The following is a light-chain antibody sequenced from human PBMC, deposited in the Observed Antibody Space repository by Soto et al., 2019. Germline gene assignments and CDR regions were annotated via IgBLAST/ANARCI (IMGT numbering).Light chain of an antibody. CDR2: GAS. J-gene: IGKJ1*01. CDR1: QSVSSSY. Sequence: IGLTQSAGTLSLYPGERATLSCRASQSVSSSYLAWYQQKPGQAPRLLIYGASSRATGIPDRFSGSGSGTDFTLTISSLEPEDFGVFYCPQYGSSPQTFGQGTKVDI. CDR3: PQYGSSPQT. V-gene: IGKV3-20*01.